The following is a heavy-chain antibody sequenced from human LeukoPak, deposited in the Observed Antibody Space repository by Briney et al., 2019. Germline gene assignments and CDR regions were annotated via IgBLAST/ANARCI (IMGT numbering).Heavy chain of an antibody. CDR3: AKRPRDSSGYYLGAFDM. CDR2: IYASGSAT. D-gene: IGHD3-22*01. J-gene: IGHJ3*02. Sequence: GGSLRLSCEASGFTFSSYAMTWVRQAPGKGLEWVSGIYASGSATHYADTVKGRFTISRDNSKNTLYLQMNSLRAEDAAVYYCAKRPRDSSGYYLGAFDMWGQGTMVTVSS. V-gene: IGHV3-23*01. CDR1: GFTFSSYA.